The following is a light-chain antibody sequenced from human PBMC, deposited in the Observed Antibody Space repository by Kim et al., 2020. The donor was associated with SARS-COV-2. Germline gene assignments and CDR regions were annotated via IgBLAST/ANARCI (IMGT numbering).Light chain of an antibody. CDR3: QQRSKWPLT. J-gene: IGKJ4*01. CDR1: QSVSKS. V-gene: IGKV3-11*01. Sequence: LSPWERDTLSCRASQSVSKSLGWYQQKTGQTPRLLIYDASNRATGIPARFSGSGSGTDFTLTISSLEPEDFAVYYCQQRSKWPLTFGGGTKVDIK. CDR2: DAS.